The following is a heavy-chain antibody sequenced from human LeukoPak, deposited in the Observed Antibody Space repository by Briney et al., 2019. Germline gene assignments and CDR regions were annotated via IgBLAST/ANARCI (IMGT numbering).Heavy chain of an antibody. CDR2: ISGSGGST. Sequence: GGSLRLSCAASGFTFSSYGMSWVRQAPGKGLEWVSAISGSGGSTYYADSVKGRFTISRDNSKNTLYLQMNSLRAEDTAVYYCAKYGRITMIVVVTGVDYWGQGTLVTVSS. V-gene: IGHV3-23*01. CDR1: GFTFSSYG. CDR3: AKYGRITMIVVVTGVDY. D-gene: IGHD3-22*01. J-gene: IGHJ4*02.